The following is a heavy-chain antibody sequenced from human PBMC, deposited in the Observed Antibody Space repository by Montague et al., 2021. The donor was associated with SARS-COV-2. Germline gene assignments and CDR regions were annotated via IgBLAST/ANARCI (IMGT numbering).Heavy chain of an antibody. J-gene: IGHJ3*02. CDR1: GGSINSSTYN. Sequence: SETLSLTCIVSGGSINSSTYNWAWIRQPPGKGLEWIGYIYYSGSTNYXPSLKSRVTISVDTSKNQFSLKLSSVTAADTAVYYCAREVRYYYDSSGPGAFDIWGQGTMVTVSS. CDR2: IYYSGST. D-gene: IGHD3-22*01. CDR3: AREVRYYYDSSGPGAFDI. V-gene: IGHV4-61*01.